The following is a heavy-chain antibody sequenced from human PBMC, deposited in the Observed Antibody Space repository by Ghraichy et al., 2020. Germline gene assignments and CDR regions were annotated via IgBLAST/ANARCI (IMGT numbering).Heavy chain of an antibody. CDR3: ARGSTTKRTFDI. CDR1: GYSISSGYY. D-gene: IGHD3-10*01. J-gene: IGHJ3*02. V-gene: IGHV4-38-2*01. CDR2: IYHSGST. Sequence: SETLSLTCAVSGYSISSGYYWGWIRQPPGKGLEWIASIYHSGSTDHNPSLKSRVTISVDTSKNQFSLRLTSVTAADTAVYYCARGSTTKRTFDIWGQGTMVTVSS.